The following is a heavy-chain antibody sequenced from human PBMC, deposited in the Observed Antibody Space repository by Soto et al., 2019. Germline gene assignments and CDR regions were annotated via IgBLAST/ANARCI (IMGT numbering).Heavy chain of an antibody. CDR1: GGSISSYY. J-gene: IGHJ4*02. Sequence: PSETLSLTCTVSGGSISSYYWSWIRQPPGKGLEWIGYIYYSGSTNYNPSLKSRVTISVDTSKNQFSLKLSSVTAADTAVYYCARSPRFLEWLLHFDYWGQGTLVTVSS. CDR2: IYYSGST. V-gene: IGHV4-59*01. D-gene: IGHD3-3*01. CDR3: ARSPRFLEWLLHFDY.